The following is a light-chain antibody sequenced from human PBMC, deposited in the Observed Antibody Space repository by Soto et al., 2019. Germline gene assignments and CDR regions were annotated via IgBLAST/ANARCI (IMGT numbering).Light chain of an antibody. V-gene: IGKV3-11*01. CDR3: QQRSNWPPSIT. CDR2: DAS. Sequence: EIVMTQSPATLSVSPGERATLSCRASQSVRSTLAWYQQKPGQAPRLLIYDASNRATGIPARFSGSGSGTDFTLTISSLEPEDFAVYYCQQRSNWPPSITFGQGTRLEIK. J-gene: IGKJ5*01. CDR1: QSVRST.